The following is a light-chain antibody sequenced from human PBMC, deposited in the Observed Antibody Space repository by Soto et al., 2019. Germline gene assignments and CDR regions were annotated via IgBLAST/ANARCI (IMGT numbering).Light chain of an antibody. CDR3: SSKTSRRTNFV. CDR2: EVN. Sequence: QSALTQPASVSGSPGQSITISCTGTSSDVGGYNYVSWYQQHPGNAPRLMIYEVNNRPSGVPNRFSGSKSGNTASLTISGLQAEDEADYYCSSKTSRRTNFVFGNGTKVTV. J-gene: IGLJ1*01. CDR1: SSDVGGYNY. V-gene: IGLV2-14*01.